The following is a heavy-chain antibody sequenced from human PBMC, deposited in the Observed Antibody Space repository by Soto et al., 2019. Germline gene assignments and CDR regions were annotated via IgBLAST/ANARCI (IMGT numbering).Heavy chain of an antibody. CDR1: GYPFSTYW. D-gene: IGHD2-15*01. CDR3: ARRGAVVLGATHSPCEGFDI. V-gene: IGHV5-51*03. J-gene: IGHJ3*02. Sequence: EVQLVQSGAEVRRPGESLKISCQASGYPFSTYWIGWVRQVPGKGLEWLGIIYPDDSDTRYSPSFQGQVTMSVDKSITTAYLQWSSLRASDTALHYCARRGAVVLGATHSPCEGFDIWGQGALVTVSS. CDR2: IYPDDSDT.